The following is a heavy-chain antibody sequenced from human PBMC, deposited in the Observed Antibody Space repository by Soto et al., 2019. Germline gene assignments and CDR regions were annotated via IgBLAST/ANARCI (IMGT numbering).Heavy chain of an antibody. CDR3: ATRDSSRFY. CDR1: GVSISSHDW. V-gene: IGHV4-4*02. J-gene: IGHJ4*02. D-gene: IGHD6-13*01. Sequence: QVQLQESGPGLVKPSGTLSLTCAVSGVSISSHDWWTWVRQHPGKGLEWIGESHQSGNTNYNSSREISVTISVDKSKNQLSMKRSSVTVADTAGYYCATRDSSRFYWGQGTLVTVSS. CDR2: SHQSGNT.